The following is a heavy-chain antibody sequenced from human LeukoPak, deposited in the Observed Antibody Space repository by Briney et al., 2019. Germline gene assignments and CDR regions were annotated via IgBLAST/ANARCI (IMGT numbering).Heavy chain of an antibody. J-gene: IGHJ3*02. CDR2: ISPSGGST. CDR1: GYTFTGYW. Sequence: ASVKVSCKAFGYTFTGYWMHWVRQAPGQGPEWMGVISPSGGSTIYAQKFKGRVTLTRNMSTSTDYLELSSLRSEDTAVYYCARAPPRDAFDIWGQGTMVTVSS. CDR3: ARAPPRDAFDI. V-gene: IGHV1-46*01.